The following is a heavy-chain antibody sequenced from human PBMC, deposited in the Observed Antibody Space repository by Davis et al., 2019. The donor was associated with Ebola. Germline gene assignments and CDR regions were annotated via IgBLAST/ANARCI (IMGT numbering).Heavy chain of an antibody. Sequence: PSETLSLTCAISGDSVFINSDGWNWIRQSPSRGLEWLGRTYYNPKWYNDYAVSVKSRITINPDTSKNQFSLQLSSVTPEDTAVYYCVRGWGRTGMGVWGQGTTVIVSS. J-gene: IGHJ6*02. CDR1: GDSVFINSDG. CDR2: TYYNPKWYN. CDR3: VRGWGRTGMGV. V-gene: IGHV6-1*01. D-gene: IGHD1-26*01.